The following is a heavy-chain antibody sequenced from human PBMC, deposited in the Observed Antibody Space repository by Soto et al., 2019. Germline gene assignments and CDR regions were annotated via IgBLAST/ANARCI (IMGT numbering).Heavy chain of an antibody. J-gene: IGHJ4*02. CDR3: ARGDSSGYCFDY. CDR2: INPNSGGT. V-gene: IGHV1-2*02. D-gene: IGHD3-22*01. CDR1: GYTFTGYY. Sequence: ASVKVSCKASGYTFTGYYMHWVRQAPGQGLEWMGWINPNSGGTNYAQKFQGRVTMTRDTSISTAYMELSRLRSDGTAVYYCARGDSSGYCFDYWGQGTLVTVSS.